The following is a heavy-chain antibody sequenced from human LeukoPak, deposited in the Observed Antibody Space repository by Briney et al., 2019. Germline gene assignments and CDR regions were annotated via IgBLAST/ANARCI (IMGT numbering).Heavy chain of an antibody. V-gene: IGHV3-48*01. CDR3: ARDTKGVRYFDWDPLDAFDI. CDR1: GFTFSSYS. J-gene: IGHJ3*02. D-gene: IGHD3-9*01. CDR2: ISSSSSTI. Sequence: GGSLRLSCAASGFTFSSYSMNWVRQAPGKGLEWVSYISSSSSTIYYADSVKGRFTISRDNAKNSLYLQMNSLRAEDTAVYYCARDTKGVRYFDWDPLDAFDIWGQGTMVTVSS.